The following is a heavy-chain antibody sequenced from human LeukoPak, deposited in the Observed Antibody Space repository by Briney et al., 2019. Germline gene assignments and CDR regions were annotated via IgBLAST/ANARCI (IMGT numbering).Heavy chain of an antibody. J-gene: IGHJ5*02. CDR3: APRRYSSGWYSFDP. Sequence: GESLRISCKGYGYSSTCYSISWGGQMPGTGLEWMGRIDPSDSYTNYSPSFQGHVTISADKSICTAYLQWSSLKASDTAMYYCAPRRYSSGWYSFDPWGQGTLVTVSS. CDR1: GYSSTCYS. CDR2: IDPSDSYT. V-gene: IGHV5-10-1*01. D-gene: IGHD6-19*01.